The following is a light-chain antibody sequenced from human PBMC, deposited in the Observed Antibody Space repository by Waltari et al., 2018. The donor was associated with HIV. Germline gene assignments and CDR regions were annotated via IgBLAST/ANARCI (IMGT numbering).Light chain of an antibody. CDR1: QAISNS. CDR3: QQTYLPPLT. CDR2: AAS. V-gene: IGKV1-NL1*01. J-gene: IGKJ3*01. Sequence: DIQMTQSPSSLSASVGDRVTITCRASQAISNSLAWYQQKPGKAPKLLLYAASRLESGVPSRFSGSRSGTDYALTISSLQPEDFAVYYCQQTYLPPLTFGPGTKVDL.